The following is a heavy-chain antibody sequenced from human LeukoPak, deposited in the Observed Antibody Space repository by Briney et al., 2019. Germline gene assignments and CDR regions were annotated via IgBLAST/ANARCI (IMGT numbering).Heavy chain of an antibody. CDR3: ARGPSYDSSGYYYFDY. D-gene: IGHD3-22*01. CDR1: GFTVSSNY. J-gene: IGHJ4*02. Sequence: GGSLRLSCAAPGFTVSSNYMSWVRQAPGKGLEWVSVIYSGGSTYYADSVKGRFTISRDNSKNTLYLQMNSLRAEDTAVYYCARGPSYDSSGYYYFDYWGQGTLVTVSS. CDR2: IYSGGST. V-gene: IGHV3-53*01.